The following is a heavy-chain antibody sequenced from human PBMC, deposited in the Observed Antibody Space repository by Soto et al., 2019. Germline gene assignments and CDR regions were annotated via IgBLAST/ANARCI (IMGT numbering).Heavy chain of an antibody. D-gene: IGHD3-10*01. CDR3: ASSKDGSGSFDMDV. CDR2: INHSGST. Sequence: SETLSLTCAVYGGSFSGYYWSWIRQPPGKGLEWIGEINHSGSTNYNPSLKSRVTISVDTSKNQFSLKLSSVTAADTAVYYCASSKDGSGSFDMDVWGKGTTVT. J-gene: IGHJ6*03. CDR1: GGSFSGYY. V-gene: IGHV4-34*01.